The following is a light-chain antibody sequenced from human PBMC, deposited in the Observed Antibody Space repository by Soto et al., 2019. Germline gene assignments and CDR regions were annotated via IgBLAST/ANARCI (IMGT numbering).Light chain of an antibody. V-gene: IGLV2-14*01. CDR3: SSYSSRSTFYV. CDR2: EVT. Sequence: ALTQPASMSGSPGQSITIPCTGTSSDVGDYNHVSWYQQHPGKAPKLMIFEVTNRPSGVSARFSGSKSGNTASLTISGLQAEDEATYFCSSYSSRSTFYVFGTGTKLTVL. CDR1: SSDVGDYNH. J-gene: IGLJ1*01.